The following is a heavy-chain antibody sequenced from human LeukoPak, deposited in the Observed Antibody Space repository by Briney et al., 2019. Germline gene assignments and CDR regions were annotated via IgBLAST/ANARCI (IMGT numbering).Heavy chain of an antibody. J-gene: IGHJ4*02. CDR3: ARGSGGWYDSSGYYPY. D-gene: IGHD3-22*01. V-gene: IGHV3-64*02. Sequence: GGSLRLSCSASGFTFISYSMYWVRQAPGKGLEYVSAISSHGGSTYYADSVKGRFTISRDNSKTTLYLQMGSLRAEDMAVYYCARGSGGWYDSSGYYPYWGQGTLVTVSS. CDR2: ISSHGGST. CDR1: GFTFISYS.